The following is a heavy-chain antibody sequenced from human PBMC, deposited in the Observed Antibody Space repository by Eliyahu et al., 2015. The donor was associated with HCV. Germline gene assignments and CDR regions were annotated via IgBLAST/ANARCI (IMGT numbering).Heavy chain of an antibody. CDR2: IRGSGGVT. D-gene: IGHD2-8*02. J-gene: IGHJ3*02. CDR1: EFTFSNYA. V-gene: IGHV3-23*01. CDR3: AKGTGIDFHYAFDI. Sequence: EVQLLESGGGLVQPGGSLRLSCAASEFTFSNYAMSWVRQVPGKGLEWLSGIRGSGGVTYYADSAKGRFTISRDYSKNTLYLQMNSLRAEDTAVYYCAKGTGIDFHYAFDIWGQGTMVTVSS.